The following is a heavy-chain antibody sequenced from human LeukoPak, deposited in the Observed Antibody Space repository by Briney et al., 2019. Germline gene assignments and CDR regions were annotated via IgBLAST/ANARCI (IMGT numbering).Heavy chain of an antibody. CDR3: AREAGSKGWFDP. CDR1: GYTFTSYD. V-gene: IGHV1-8*03. J-gene: IGHJ5*02. CDR2: MNPNSGNT. Sequence: ASVKVSRKASGYTFTSYDINWVRQATGQGLEGMGWMNPNSGNTGYAQKFQGRVTITRNTSISTAYMELSSLRSEDTAVYYCAREAGSKGWFDPWGQGTLVTVSS.